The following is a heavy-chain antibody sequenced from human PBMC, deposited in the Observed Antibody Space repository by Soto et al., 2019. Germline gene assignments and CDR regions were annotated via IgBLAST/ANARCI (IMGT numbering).Heavy chain of an antibody. D-gene: IGHD3-10*01. CDR2: IYYSGST. J-gene: IGHJ3*02. CDR1: GGSISSYY. Sequence: LETLSLTCTVSGGSISSYYWSWIRQPPGKGLEWIGYIYYSGSTTYNPSLESRVTISVDTSKNQYSLKLSSVTAADTAVDYCARLNYYGSGSSLDAFDIWGQGTMVTVSS. V-gene: IGHV4-59*01. CDR3: ARLNYYGSGSSLDAFDI.